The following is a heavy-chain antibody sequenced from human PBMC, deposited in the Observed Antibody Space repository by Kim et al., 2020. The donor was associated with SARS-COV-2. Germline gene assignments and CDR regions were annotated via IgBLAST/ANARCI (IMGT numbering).Heavy chain of an antibody. CDR2: NSRSGGFI. V-gene: IGHV3-48*03. CDR3: ARGAYCTNPSCYAYNWFDS. J-gene: IGHJ5*02. CDR1: GFTFSTYE. Sequence: GGSLRLSCAASGFTFSTYEMNWVRQAPGKGLEWVSYNSRSGGFIFYADSVKDRFTISRDNTNNSLYLQMNSLRAEDTAVYYCARGAYCTNPSCYAYNWFDSWGQGTLVTVSS. D-gene: IGHD2-2*01.